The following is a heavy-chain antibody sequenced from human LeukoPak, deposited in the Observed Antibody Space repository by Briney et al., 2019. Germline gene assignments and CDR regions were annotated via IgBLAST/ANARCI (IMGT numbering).Heavy chain of an antibody. J-gene: IGHJ4*02. D-gene: IGHD3-3*01. CDR3: AKGSTRRRFLEWLPLSDFDY. CDR2: ISYDGSNK. Sequence: GGSLRLSCAASGFTFSSYGMHWVRQAPGKGLEWVAVISYDGSNKYYAGSVKGRFTISRDNSKNTLYLQMNSLRAEDTAVYYCAKGSTRRRFLEWLPLSDFDYWGQGTLVTVSS. V-gene: IGHV3-30*18. CDR1: GFTFSSYG.